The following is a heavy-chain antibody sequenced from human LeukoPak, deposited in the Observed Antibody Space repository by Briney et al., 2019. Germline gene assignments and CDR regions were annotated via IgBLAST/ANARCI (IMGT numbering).Heavy chain of an antibody. CDR3: ARGTLTANGAV. CDR1: GFTFSSFA. D-gene: IGHD1-1*01. V-gene: IGHV3-23*01. CDR2: ITGSGSGA. Sequence: PGGSLRLSCAASGFTFSSFAINWVRQAPGKGLEWVSVITGSGSGADYADSVKGRFTISRDNSKNTLYLQMNSLRAEDTAVYYCARGTLTANGAVWGRGTTVTVSS. J-gene: IGHJ6*02.